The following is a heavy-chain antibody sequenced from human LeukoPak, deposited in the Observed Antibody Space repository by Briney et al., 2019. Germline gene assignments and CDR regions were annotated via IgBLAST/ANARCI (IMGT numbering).Heavy chain of an antibody. CDR2: ISGSGGST. V-gene: IGHV3-23*01. CDR1: GFTFSSYA. J-gene: IGHJ4*02. Sequence: PGGSLRLSCAVSGFTFSSYAMSWVRQAPGKGLEWVSAISGSGGSTYYADSVQGRFTISRDNSKNTLYLQMNSLRAEDTAVYYCAKELYYYDSSGYYYVIDYWGQGTLVTVSS. CDR3: AKELYYYDSSGYYYVIDY. D-gene: IGHD3-22*01.